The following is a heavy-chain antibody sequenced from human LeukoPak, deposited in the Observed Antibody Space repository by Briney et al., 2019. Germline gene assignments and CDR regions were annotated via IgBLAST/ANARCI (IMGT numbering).Heavy chain of an antibody. CDR3: AREHYYGSGSPDDY. CDR1: GGSISSNSYY. J-gene: IGHJ4*02. D-gene: IGHD3-10*01. Sequence: SETLSLTCTVSGGSISSNSYYWGWIRQPPGKGLKWIGSIYYSGSTYYNPSLKSRVTISVDTSKNQFSLKLNSVTATDTAVYYCAREHYYGSGSPDDYWGQGTLVTVSS. CDR2: IYYSGST. V-gene: IGHV4-39*02.